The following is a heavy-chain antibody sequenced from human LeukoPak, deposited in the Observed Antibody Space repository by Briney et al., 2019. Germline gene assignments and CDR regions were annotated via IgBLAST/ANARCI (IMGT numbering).Heavy chain of an antibody. D-gene: IGHD3-3*01. V-gene: IGHV3-23*01. J-gene: IGHJ3*02. CDR3: AKVRIRFLEWFIPRDAFDI. CDR1: GFTFSSYA. Sequence: GSLRLSCAASGFTFSSYAMSWVRQAPGKGLEWVSAISGSGGSTYYADSVKGRFTISRDNSKNTLYLQMNSLRAEDTAVYYCAKVRIRFLEWFIPRDAFDIWGQGTMVTVSS. CDR2: ISGSGGST.